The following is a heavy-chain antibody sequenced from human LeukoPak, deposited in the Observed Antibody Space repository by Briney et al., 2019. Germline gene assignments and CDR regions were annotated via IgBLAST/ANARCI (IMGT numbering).Heavy chain of an antibody. V-gene: IGHV4-39*01. J-gene: IGHJ6*03. CDR2: IYYSGST. D-gene: IGHD2-2*01. CDR1: GGSISSSSYY. Sequence: PSETLSLTCTVSGGSISSSSYYWGWIRQPPGKGLEWIGSIYYSGSTYYNPSLKSRVTISVDTSKNQFSLKLSSVTAADTAVYYCGIFSCSSTSCESYYYYYMDVWGKGTTVTVSS. CDR3: GIFSCSSTSCESYYYYYMDV.